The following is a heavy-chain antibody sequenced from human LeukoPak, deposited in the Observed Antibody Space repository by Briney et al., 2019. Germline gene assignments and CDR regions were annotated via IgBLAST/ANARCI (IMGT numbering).Heavy chain of an antibody. Sequence: GASVKVSCKASGYTFTGYYMHWVRQAPGQGLEWMGWINPNSGGTNYAQKFQGRVTMTRDTSISTAYMELSRLRSDDTAVYYCARDRGYSYGYAALDYWGQGTLVTVSS. V-gene: IGHV1-2*02. CDR2: INPNSGGT. CDR1: GYTFTGYY. J-gene: IGHJ4*02. CDR3: ARDRGYSYGYAALDY. D-gene: IGHD5-18*01.